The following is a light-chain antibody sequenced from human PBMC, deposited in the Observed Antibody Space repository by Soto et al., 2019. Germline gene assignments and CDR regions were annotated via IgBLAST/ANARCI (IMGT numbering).Light chain of an antibody. CDR3: QSTTLSASNV. V-gene: IGLV1-51*01. Sequence: QSVLTQPPSVSAAPGQKVTISCSGSSSNIGNNYVSWYQQLPGTAPKLLIYGNTKRPSGVPDRFSGSKSGTSASLAISGLQTEDEADYYCQSTTLSASNVFGSGTKVTVL. J-gene: IGLJ1*01. CDR1: SSNIGNNY. CDR2: GNT.